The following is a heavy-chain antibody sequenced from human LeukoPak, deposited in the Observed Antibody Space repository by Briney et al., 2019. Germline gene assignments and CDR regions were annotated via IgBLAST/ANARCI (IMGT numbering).Heavy chain of an antibody. CDR2: IYTSGST. D-gene: IGHD3-3*01. CDR3: ARGVYDFWSGYYLVWFDP. V-gene: IGHV4-61*02. Sequence: SETLSLTRTVSGGSISSGSYYWSWIRQPAGKGLEWIGRIYTSGSTNYNPSLKSRVTISVDTSKNQFSLKLSSVTAADTAVYYCARGVYDFWSGYYLVWFDPWGQGTLVTVSS. J-gene: IGHJ5*02. CDR1: GGSISSGSYY.